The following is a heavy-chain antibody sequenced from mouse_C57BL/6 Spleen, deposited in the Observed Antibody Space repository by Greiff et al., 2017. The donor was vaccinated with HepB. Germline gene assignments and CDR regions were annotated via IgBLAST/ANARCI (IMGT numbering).Heavy chain of an antibody. CDR1: GYTFTSYW. CDR3: ARSGYDSYFDY. V-gene: IGHV1-64*01. D-gene: IGHD2-4*01. CDR2: IHPNSGST. Sequence: QVQLQQPGAELVKPGASVKLSCKASGYTFTSYWMHWVKQRPGQGLEWIGMIHPNSGSTNYNEKFKSKATLTVDKSSSTAYMQLSSLTSEDSAVYYCARSGYDSYFDYWGQGTTLPVSS. J-gene: IGHJ2*01.